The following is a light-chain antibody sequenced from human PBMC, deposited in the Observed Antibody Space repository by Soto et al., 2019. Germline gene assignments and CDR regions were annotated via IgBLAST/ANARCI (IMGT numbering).Light chain of an antibody. J-gene: IGKJ2*01. CDR2: GAS. CDR1: QNINTY. Sequence: DVQLTQSPSSLSAYVGDRVNITCRASQNINTYLNWYQHKPGKAPNLLIYGASTVHSGVPLRFSGSGSGTDFTLTIISLESEDFATYYCQESYSTQYTFGQGTKLGI. V-gene: IGKV1-39*01. CDR3: QESYSTQYT.